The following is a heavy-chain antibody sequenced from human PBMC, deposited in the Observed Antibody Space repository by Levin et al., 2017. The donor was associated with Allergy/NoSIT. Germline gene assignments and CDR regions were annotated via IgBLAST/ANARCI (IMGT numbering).Heavy chain of an antibody. D-gene: IGHD7-27*01. J-gene: IGHJ4*02. CDR2: ISGSGGST. CDR1: GFTFSSNA. Sequence: GESLKISCAASGFTFSSNAMSWVRQAPGKGLEWVSTISGSGGSTYYADSVKGRFTISRDNSKNTLYLQMNSLRAEDAAVYYCAKLTESYWGQGTLVTVSS. V-gene: IGHV3-23*01. CDR3: AKLTESY.